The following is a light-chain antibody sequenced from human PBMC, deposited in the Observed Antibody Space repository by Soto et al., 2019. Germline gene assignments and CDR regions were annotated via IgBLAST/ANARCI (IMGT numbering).Light chain of an antibody. CDR2: GNT. Sequence: QSVLTQPPSVSGAPGQRVTISCTGSSSNIGAGYDVHWYQQLPGRAPKLLIYGNTNRPSGVPDRFSGSKSGTSASLAITGLQAEDEAEYYCQSYDRSLGAWVFGGGTKLTVL. V-gene: IGLV1-40*01. CDR1: SSNIGAGYD. J-gene: IGLJ3*02. CDR3: QSYDRSLGAWV.